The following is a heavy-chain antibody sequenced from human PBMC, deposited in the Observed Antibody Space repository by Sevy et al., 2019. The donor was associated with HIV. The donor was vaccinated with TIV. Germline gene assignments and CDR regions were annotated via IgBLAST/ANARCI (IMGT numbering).Heavy chain of an antibody. Sequence: GGSLRLSCVASGFTFSSYSMHWVRRAPGKGLEWVSSFSSSSDYIYYADSVKGRFTISRDNAKNSLYLQMNSLRAEDTAVYYCEKSWGSITAAGLDYWGQGTLVTVSS. J-gene: IGHJ4*02. D-gene: IGHD6-13*01. CDR2: FSSSSDYI. CDR3: EKSWGSITAAGLDY. V-gene: IGHV3-21*01. CDR1: GFTFSSYS.